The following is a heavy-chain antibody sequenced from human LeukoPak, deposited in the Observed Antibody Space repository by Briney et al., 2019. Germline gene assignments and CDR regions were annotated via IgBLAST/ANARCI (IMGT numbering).Heavy chain of an antibody. V-gene: IGHV3-15*01. Sequence: GGSLRLSCAASGFAFPNAWVNWVRQAPGKGLEWVGHIKSKGNGGTIDYAAPVKGRFTISGDESKNTLYLQMNSLGTEDTALYFCTTDPGRGVRGYWGQGTLVTVSS. CDR2: IKSKGNGGTI. D-gene: IGHD3-10*01. J-gene: IGHJ4*02. CDR3: TTDPGRGVRGY. CDR1: GFAFPNAW.